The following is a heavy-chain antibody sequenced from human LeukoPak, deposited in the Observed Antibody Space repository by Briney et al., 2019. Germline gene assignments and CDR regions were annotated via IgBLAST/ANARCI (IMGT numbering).Heavy chain of an antibody. D-gene: IGHD1-7*01. CDR3: ASNYLTLFDY. Sequence: GGSLRLSCAASGFTFSSYEMNWVRQAPGKGLEWVSYISSSGSTIYYADSVKGRFTISRDNAKNSLYLQMNSLRAEDTAVYYCASNYLTLFDYWGQGTLVTVSS. CDR2: ISSSGSTI. CDR1: GFTFSSYE. V-gene: IGHV3-48*03. J-gene: IGHJ4*02.